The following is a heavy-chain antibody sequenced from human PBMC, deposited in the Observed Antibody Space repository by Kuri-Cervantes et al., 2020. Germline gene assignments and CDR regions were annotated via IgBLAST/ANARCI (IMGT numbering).Heavy chain of an antibody. J-gene: IGHJ4*02. V-gene: IGHV1-69*06. D-gene: IGHD6-19*01. Sequence: VKVSCKASGGTFSSYAISWVRQAPGQGLEWMGGIIPIFGTANYAQKFQGRVTITADKSTSTAYMELSSLRAEDTAIYYCAKFPSGNSGWSKLGFDYWGQGTLVTVSS. CDR3: AKFPSGNSGWSKLGFDY. CDR2: IIPIFGTA. CDR1: GGTFSSYA.